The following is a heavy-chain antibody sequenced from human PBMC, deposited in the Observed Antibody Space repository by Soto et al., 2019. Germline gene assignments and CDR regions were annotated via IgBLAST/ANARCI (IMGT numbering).Heavy chain of an antibody. CDR1: GFTFSSYS. CDR2: ISSSSSYI. Sequence: EVQLVESGGGLVKPGGSLRLSCAASGFTFSSYSRNWVRQAPGKGLEWVSSISSSSSYIYYADSVKGRFTISRDNAKNSLYLQMNSLRAEDTAVYYCAREGVTRGAFDIWGQGTMVTVSS. J-gene: IGHJ3*02. D-gene: IGHD2-21*02. V-gene: IGHV3-21*01. CDR3: AREGVTRGAFDI.